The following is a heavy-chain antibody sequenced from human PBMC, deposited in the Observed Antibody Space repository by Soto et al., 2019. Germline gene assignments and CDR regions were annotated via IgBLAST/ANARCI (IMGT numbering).Heavy chain of an antibody. D-gene: IGHD2-15*01. Sequence: QVQLVESGGGVVQPGRSLRLSCAASGFSFSSHGMHWIRQAPGKGLEWVAVIWNDGSNMNYADSVKGRFTISRDNSKNTLYLEMNRLRGEDTGVYYCARACPSGAARYISDYWGQGTLVTVSS. V-gene: IGHV3-33*01. CDR2: IWNDGSNM. J-gene: IGHJ4*02. CDR3: ARACPSGAARYISDY. CDR1: GFSFSSHG.